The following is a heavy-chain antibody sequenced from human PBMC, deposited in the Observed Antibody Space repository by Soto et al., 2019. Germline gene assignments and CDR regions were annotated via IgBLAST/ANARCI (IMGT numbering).Heavy chain of an antibody. CDR1: GGSISSYY. D-gene: IGHD3-3*01. CDR2: IYYSGST. Sequence: SETLSLTCTVSGGSISSYYWSWIRQPPGKGLEWIGYIYYSGSTNYNPSLKSRVTISVDTSKNQFSLKLSSLTVADTAVYYGARAYDFWSGYPTRGMDVWGQGTTVTVSS. J-gene: IGHJ6*02. V-gene: IGHV4-59*12. CDR3: ARAYDFWSGYPTRGMDV.